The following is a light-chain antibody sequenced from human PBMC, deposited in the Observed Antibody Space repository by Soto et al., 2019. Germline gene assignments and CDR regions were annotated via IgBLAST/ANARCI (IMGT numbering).Light chain of an antibody. V-gene: IGKV3-15*01. CDR1: QSISSN. J-gene: IGKJ4*01. CDR2: RTS. CDR3: QQYNNWPRAT. Sequence: EIVMTQSPSTLALSPVERATLSCSASQSISSNLAWYQQKPGQAPRLLMFRTSSRATGFPARFSGSGSGTEFNLTISSLQSEDFGVYYCQQYNNWPRATFGGGTKVDIK.